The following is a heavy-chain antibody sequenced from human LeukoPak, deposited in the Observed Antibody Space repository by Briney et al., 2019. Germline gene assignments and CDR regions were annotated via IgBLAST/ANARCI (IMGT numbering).Heavy chain of an antibody. CDR3: AGDRSMGSSWFDY. CDR2: IYSGGST. CDR1: GFTVSSNY. D-gene: IGHD6-13*01. Sequence: SGGSLRLSCAASGFTVSSNYMSWVRQAPGKGLEWVSVIYSGGSTYYADSVKGRFTISRDNSKNTLYLQMNSLRAEDTAVYYCAGDRSMGSSWFDYWGQGTLVTVSS. V-gene: IGHV3-66*01. J-gene: IGHJ4*02.